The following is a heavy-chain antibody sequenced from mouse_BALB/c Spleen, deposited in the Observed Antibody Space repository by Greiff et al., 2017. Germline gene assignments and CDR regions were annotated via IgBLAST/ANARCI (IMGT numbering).Heavy chain of an antibody. CDR1: GYSITSDYA. D-gene: IGHD2-3*01. V-gene: IGHV3-2*02. Sequence: VQLQQSGPGLVKPSQSLSLTCTVTGYSITSDYAWNWIRQFPGNKLEWMGYISYSGSTSYNPSLKSRISITRDTSKNQFFLQLNSVTTEDTATYYAARAGYYPAWFAYWGQGTLVTVSA. J-gene: IGHJ3*01. CDR3: ARAGYYPAWFAY. CDR2: ISYSGST.